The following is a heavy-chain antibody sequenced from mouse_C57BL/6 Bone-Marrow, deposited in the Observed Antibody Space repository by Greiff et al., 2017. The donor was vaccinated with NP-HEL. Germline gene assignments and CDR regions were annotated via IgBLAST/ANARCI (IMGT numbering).Heavy chain of an antibody. V-gene: IGHV5-6*01. J-gene: IGHJ1*03. CDR3: ARQCYGSSSGDFDV. CDR1: GFTFSSYG. Sequence: EVQRVESGGDLVKPGGSLKLSCAASGFTFSSYGMSWVRQTPDKRLEWVATISSGGSYTYYPDSVKGRFTISRDNAKNTLYLQMSSLKSEDTAMYYCARQCYGSSSGDFDVWGTGTTVTVSS. D-gene: IGHD1-1*01. CDR2: ISSGGSYT.